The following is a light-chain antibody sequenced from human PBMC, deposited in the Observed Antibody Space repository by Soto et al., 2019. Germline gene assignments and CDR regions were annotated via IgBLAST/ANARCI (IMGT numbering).Light chain of an antibody. CDR3: QLFDDSVN. J-gene: IGKJ4*01. CDR1: ETIDSAY. V-gene: IGKV3-20*01. Sequence: EVVLTQSPGTLSLSPGDRATLSCRASETIDSAYFAWYQQKPGLAPRVLIYDASNRATGVPDRFSGSGSGTDFTLTITRLEPEDFAVYYCQLFDDSVNFGGGTKVEIE. CDR2: DAS.